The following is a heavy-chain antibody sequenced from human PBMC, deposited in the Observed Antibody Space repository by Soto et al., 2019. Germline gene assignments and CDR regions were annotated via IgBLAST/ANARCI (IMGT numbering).Heavy chain of an antibody. CDR2: IYYSGST. CDR1: GGSISSYY. D-gene: IGHD1-7*01. J-gene: IGHJ4*02. Sequence: SETLSLTCTVSGGSISSYYWSWIRQPPGKGLEWIGYIYYSGSTNYNPSLKSRVTISVYTSKNQFSLKLSSVTAADTAVYYCARRYGTTFDYWGQGTLVTVSS. CDR3: ARRYGTTFDY. V-gene: IGHV4-59*01.